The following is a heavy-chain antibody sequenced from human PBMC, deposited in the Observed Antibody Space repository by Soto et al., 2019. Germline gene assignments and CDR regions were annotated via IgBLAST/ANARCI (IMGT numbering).Heavy chain of an antibody. CDR2: IYYSGST. J-gene: IGHJ5*02. CDR3: ASGDPAAAGTGWFDP. CDR1: RGSISSGGYY. D-gene: IGHD6-13*01. Sequence: SETLSLTCTVSRGSISSGGYYWSWIRQHPGKGLEWIGYIYYSGSTYYTPSIKSRVTISVETSKNKFSLRLSSVTAADTAVYYCASGDPAAAGTGWFDPWGQGTLVTVSS. V-gene: IGHV4-31*03.